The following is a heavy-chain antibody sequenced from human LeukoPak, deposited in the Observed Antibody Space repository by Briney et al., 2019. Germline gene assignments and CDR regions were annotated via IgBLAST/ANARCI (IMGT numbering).Heavy chain of an antibody. V-gene: IGHV3-48*02. CDR3: VFPYWQDLDH. J-gene: IGHJ4*02. CDR1: GFTFSSYS. D-gene: IGHD2-15*01. Sequence: QTGGSLRLSCAASGFTFSSYSMQWVRQAPGKGLEWVSHISSSGSTIYYADSVKGRFTIYRDNGKESLHLQMSSLRDEDTAVYYCVFPYWQDLDHWGQGTLVTVSS. CDR2: ISSSGSTI.